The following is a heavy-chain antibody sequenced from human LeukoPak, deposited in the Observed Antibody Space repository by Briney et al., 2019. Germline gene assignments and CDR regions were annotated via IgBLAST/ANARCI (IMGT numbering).Heavy chain of an antibody. V-gene: IGHV3-21*01. J-gene: IGHJ6*02. CDR2: ISPSSNYK. CDR3: ARECYGLSQDYFAMVV. D-gene: IGHD3-10*01. Sequence: GGSLRLSCAASGFTLSAYSLNWVRQAPGKGLEWVSYISPSSNYKYYADSLKGRITISRDTAKNSLYLQMNRLRAEDTAVYYCARECYGLSQDYFAMVVWREGTTLTVSS. CDR1: GFTLSAYS.